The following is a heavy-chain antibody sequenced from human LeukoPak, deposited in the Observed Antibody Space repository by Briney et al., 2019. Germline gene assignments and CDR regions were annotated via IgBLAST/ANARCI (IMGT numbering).Heavy chain of an antibody. D-gene: IGHD6-13*01. CDR1: GFIVSSNY. CDR2: IYSGGST. Sequence: GGSLRLSCAASGFIVSSNYMNWVRQAPGKGLEWVSVIYSGGSTYYADSVKGRFTISRDNSKNTLYLQMNSLRAEDTAVYYCARSAAAGILGDAFDIWGQGTMVTVSS. CDR3: ARSAAAGILGDAFDI. V-gene: IGHV3-53*01. J-gene: IGHJ3*02.